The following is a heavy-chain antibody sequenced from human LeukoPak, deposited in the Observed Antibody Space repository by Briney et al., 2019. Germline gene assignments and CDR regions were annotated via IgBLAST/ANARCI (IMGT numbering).Heavy chain of an antibody. CDR2: INPNSGGT. V-gene: IGHV1-2*02. J-gene: IGHJ6*02. D-gene: IGHD1-26*01. CDR3: ARDLNSGGATIGYYYGMDV. Sequence: ASVKVSCKASGYTFTGYYMHWVRQAPGQGLEWMGWINPNSGGTNYAQKFQGRVTMTRDTSISTAYMKLSRLRSDDTAVYYCARDLNSGGATIGYYYGMDVWGQGTTVTVSS. CDR1: GYTFTGYY.